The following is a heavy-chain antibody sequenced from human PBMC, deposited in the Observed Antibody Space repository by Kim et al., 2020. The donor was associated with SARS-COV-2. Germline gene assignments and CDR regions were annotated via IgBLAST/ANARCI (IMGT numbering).Heavy chain of an antibody. V-gene: IGHV1-18*01. CDR2: ISAYNGNT. J-gene: IGHJ5*02. D-gene: IGHD6-13*01. Sequence: ASVKVSCKASGYTFTSYGISWVRQAPGQGLEWMGWISAYNGNTNYAQKLQGRVTMTTDTSTSTAYMELRSLRSDDTAVYYCARRRQAAAGGNWFDPWGQGTLVTVSS. CDR1: GYTFTSYG. CDR3: ARRRQAAAGGNWFDP.